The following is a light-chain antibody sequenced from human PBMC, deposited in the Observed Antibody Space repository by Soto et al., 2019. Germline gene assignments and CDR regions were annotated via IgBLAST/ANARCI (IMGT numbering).Light chain of an antibody. CDR3: QQYDNSPIT. CDR2: GAS. CDR1: QSVSSRY. Sequence: EIALTHSPGTLSLSPGERAPLXGRTSQSVSSRYSAWYQQKPGQAPRLLIYGASSRATGIPDRFSGSGSGTDFTLTISRLEPEDFAVYYCQQYDNSPITFGQGTRLENK. V-gene: IGKV3-20*01. J-gene: IGKJ5*01.